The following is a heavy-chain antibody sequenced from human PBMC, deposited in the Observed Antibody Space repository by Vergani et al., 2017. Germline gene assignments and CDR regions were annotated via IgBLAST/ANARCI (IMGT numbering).Heavy chain of an antibody. CDR1: GFTFSSYA. CDR3: ARDKRGRLLWFGGYYFDY. V-gene: IGHV3-23*01. D-gene: IGHD3-10*01. Sequence: EVQLLESGGGLVQPGGSLRLSCAASGFTFSSYAMSWVRQAPGKGLEWVSAISGSGGSTYYADSVKGRFTISRDNSKNTLYLQMNSLRAEDTAVYYCARDKRGRLLWFGGYYFDYWGQGTLVTVSS. J-gene: IGHJ4*02. CDR2: ISGSGGST.